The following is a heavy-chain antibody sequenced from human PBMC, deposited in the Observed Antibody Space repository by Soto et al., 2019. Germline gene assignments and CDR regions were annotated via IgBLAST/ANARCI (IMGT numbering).Heavy chain of an antibody. CDR3: ARLVRGNTAFDI. CDR1: GYSFISYW. Sequence: PGESLKISCKGSGYSFISYWISWVRQMPGKGLEWMGRINPSDSYTNYSPSFQGHVTISTDRSISTAYLQWSSLKASDTAMYYCARLVRGNTAFDIWDQGTIVTVSS. J-gene: IGHJ3*02. CDR2: INPSDSYT. V-gene: IGHV5-10-1*01. D-gene: IGHD2-15*01.